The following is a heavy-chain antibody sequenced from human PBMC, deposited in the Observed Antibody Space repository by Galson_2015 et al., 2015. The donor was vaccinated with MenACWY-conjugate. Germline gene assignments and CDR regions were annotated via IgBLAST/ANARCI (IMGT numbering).Heavy chain of an antibody. CDR1: GFRFSSYT. V-gene: IGHV3-30*10. J-gene: IGHJ3*01. D-gene: IGHD5-12*01. CDR3: VGAEGWLRSAFDL. Sequence: SLRLSCAASGFRFSSYTFYWVRQSPGKGLEWVAVVSYDASSRYYRDSVQGRFTISRDNSKNTVSLQMSSLGPEDSAVYYCVGAEGWLRSAFDLWGQGTMATVSS. CDR2: VSYDASSR.